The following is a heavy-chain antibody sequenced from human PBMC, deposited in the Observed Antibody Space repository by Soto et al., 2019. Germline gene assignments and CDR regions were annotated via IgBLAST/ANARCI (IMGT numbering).Heavy chain of an antibody. J-gene: IGHJ4*02. V-gene: IGHV3-21*01. Sequence: GGSLRLSCAASGFTFSSYSMNWVRQAPGKGLEWVSSISSSSSYIYYADSVKGRFTISRDNAKNSLYLQMNSLRAEDTAVYYCARSYSGTLPGVYWGQGTLVTVSS. CDR1: GFTFSSYS. D-gene: IGHD1-26*01. CDR2: ISSSSSYI. CDR3: ARSYSGTLPGVY.